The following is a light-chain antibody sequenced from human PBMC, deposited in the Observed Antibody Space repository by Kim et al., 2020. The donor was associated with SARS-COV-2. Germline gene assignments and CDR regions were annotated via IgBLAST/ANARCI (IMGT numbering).Light chain of an antibody. CDR3: QQYGSSWT. CDR1: QSVSSSY. J-gene: IGKJ1*01. Sequence: EIVLTQSPGTLSLSPGDRATLSCRASQSVSSSYVAWYQQKPGQAPRLLIYGASSRATGIPDRCSGSGSGTDFTLTISRLEPEDFAVYSCQQYGSSWTFGQGTKVDIK. CDR2: GAS. V-gene: IGKV3-20*01.